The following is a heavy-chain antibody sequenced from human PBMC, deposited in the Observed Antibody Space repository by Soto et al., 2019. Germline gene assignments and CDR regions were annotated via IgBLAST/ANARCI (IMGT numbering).Heavy chain of an antibody. CDR1: GFTFSSYS. CDR2: ISSSSTI. V-gene: IGHV3-48*02. Sequence: GGSLRLSCAASGFTFSSYSMNWVRQAPGKGLEWVSYISSSSTIYYADSVKGRFTISRDNAKNSLYLQMNSLRDEDTAVYYCAREDGYCSSTSCHYYYYYGMDVWGQGTTVTVSS. CDR3: AREDGYCSSTSCHYYYYYGMDV. J-gene: IGHJ6*02. D-gene: IGHD2-2*03.